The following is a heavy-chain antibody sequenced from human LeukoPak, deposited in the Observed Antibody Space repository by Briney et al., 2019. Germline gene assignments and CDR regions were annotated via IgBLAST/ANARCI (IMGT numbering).Heavy chain of an antibody. Sequence: PGGSLRLSCAASGFTFSTYRMCWVRQAPGKGLEWVANINQDGSEKYFVDSVKGRFTMSRDNAKNSLFLQMNSLRVEDTAVYYCARSSHGWFDPWGQGTLVTVSS. J-gene: IGHJ5*02. CDR3: ARSSHGWFDP. V-gene: IGHV3-7*04. D-gene: IGHD6-6*01. CDR2: INQDGSEK. CDR1: GFTFSTYR.